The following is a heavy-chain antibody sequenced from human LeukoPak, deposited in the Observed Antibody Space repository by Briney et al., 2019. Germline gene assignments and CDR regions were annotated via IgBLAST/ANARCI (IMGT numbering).Heavy chain of an antibody. V-gene: IGHV3-74*01. D-gene: IGHD1-20*01. CDR2: INSDVSST. J-gene: IGHJ3*01. CDR1: GFTFSNYW. CDR3: ARDMITGTTDAFDV. Sequence: GGSLRLPCAASGFTFSNYWMHWVRQAPGKGLVWVSRINSDVSSTSYADSVKGRFTISRDTAKNTLYLQMNSLRAEDTAVYYCARDMITGTTDAFDVWGQGTMVTVSS.